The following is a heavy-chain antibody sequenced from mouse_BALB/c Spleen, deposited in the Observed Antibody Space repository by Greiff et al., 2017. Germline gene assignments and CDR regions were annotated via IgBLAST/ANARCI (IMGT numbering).Heavy chain of an antibody. CDR3: TRSKFTATCGMDY. V-gene: IGHV1-69*02. CDR1: GYTLTSYW. Sequence: QVQLQQPGAELVRPGASVKLSCKASGYTLTSYWINWVKQRPGQGLEWIGNIYPSDSYTNYNQKFKDKATLTVDKSSSTAYMQLSSPTAEDSAVYYCTRSKFTATCGMDYWGQGTSVTVSS. CDR2: IYPSDSYT. J-gene: IGHJ4*01. D-gene: IGHD1-2*01.